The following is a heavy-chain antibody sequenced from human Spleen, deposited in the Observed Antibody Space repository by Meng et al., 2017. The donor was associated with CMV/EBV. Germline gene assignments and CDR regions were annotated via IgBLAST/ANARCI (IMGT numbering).Heavy chain of an antibody. Sequence: LSCAVYGGSFSGYYWSWIRQPPGKGLEWIGEINHSGSTNYNPSLKSRVTISVDTSKNQFSLKLSSVTAADTAVYYCARAVSGVVVPAAPHAEYFQHWGQGTLVTVSS. V-gene: IGHV4-34*01. CDR1: GGSFSGYY. CDR3: ARAVSGVVVPAAPHAEYFQH. D-gene: IGHD2-2*01. CDR2: INHSGST. J-gene: IGHJ1*01.